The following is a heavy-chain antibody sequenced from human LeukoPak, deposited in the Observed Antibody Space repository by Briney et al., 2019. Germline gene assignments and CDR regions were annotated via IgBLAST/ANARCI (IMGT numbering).Heavy chain of an antibody. CDR1: GGPISN. J-gene: IGHJ4*02. CDR3: ARYCTSTSCFLKHVFDS. V-gene: IGHV4-39*01. CDR2: IYYSGTT. D-gene: IGHD2-2*01. Sequence: KPSETLSLTCTVSGGPISNWGWIRQPPGKGLEWIGRIYYSGTTYYNPSLKSRVTISADTSKNRFSLELSSVTAADTAVYYCARYCTSTSCFLKHVFDSWGQGTLVTVSS.